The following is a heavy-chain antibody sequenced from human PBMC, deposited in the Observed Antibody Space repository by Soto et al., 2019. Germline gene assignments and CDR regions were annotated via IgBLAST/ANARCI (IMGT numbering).Heavy chain of an antibody. CDR3: ARGKHTVDTAMDDAFDI. Sequence: ASVKVSCKASGYTFTGYYMHWVRQAPGQGLEWMGWINPNSGGTKYAQKFQGWVTMTRDTSTTTAYMELNRLRSDDTAVYYCARGKHTVDTAMDDAFDIWGQGTMVTVSS. D-gene: IGHD5-18*01. CDR1: GYTFTGYY. V-gene: IGHV1-2*04. CDR2: INPNSGGT. J-gene: IGHJ3*02.